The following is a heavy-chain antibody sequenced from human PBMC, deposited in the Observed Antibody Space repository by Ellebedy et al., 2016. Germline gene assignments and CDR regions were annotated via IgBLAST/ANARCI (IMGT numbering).Heavy chain of an antibody. V-gene: IGHV7-4-1*01. CDR2: INTNTGNP. J-gene: IGHJ6*02. D-gene: IGHD1-26*01. CDR3: ARDSWDLIVGATPDYGMDV. CDR1: GYTFTSYA. Sequence: ASVKVSXXASGYTFTSYAMNWVRQAPGQGLEWMGWINTNTGNPTYAQGFTGRFVFSLDTSVSTAYLQICSLKAEDTAVYYCARDSWDLIVGATPDYGMDVWGQGTTVTVSS.